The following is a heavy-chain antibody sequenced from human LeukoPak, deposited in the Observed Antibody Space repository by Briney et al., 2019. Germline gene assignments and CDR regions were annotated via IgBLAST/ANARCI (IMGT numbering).Heavy chain of an antibody. V-gene: IGHV3-33*08. D-gene: IGHD4/OR15-4a*01. CDR3: ARRAGAYSHPYDY. CDR2: IRYDGSNK. Sequence: GGSLRLSCAASGFTFSSYSMNWVRQAPGKGLEWVAFIRYDGSNKYYADSVKGRFTISRDNSKNTLYLQMNSLRAEDTAVYYCARRAGAYSHPYDYWGQGTLVTVSS. J-gene: IGHJ4*02. CDR1: GFTFSSYS.